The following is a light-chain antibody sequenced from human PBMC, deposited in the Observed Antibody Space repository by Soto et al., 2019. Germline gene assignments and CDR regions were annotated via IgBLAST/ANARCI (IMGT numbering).Light chain of an antibody. J-gene: IGKJ3*01. CDR1: QSVSSGY. CDR3: QQYVRTWGFT. Sequence: TVLTQSPCSRSMSQRERATLSCTASQSVSSGYLAWYQHKPGQAPRLLIYGASSRATGIPDRFSGSGSGTDFTLTISRREHADVAVYYCQQYVRTWGFTFGRGTKVDIK. V-gene: IGKV3-20*01. CDR2: GAS.